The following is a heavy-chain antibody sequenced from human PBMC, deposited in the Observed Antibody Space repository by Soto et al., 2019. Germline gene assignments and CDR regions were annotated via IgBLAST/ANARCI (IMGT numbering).Heavy chain of an antibody. CDR3: ARRGSASWRNLFDS. CDR2: IYYDGST. V-gene: IGHV4-39*01. D-gene: IGHD2-2*01. CDR1: GGSITSTIDY. Sequence: LSLTFSVSGGSITSTIDYWGWIRQSPGKGLEWIGNIYYDGSTFYNPSLKSRVTISVDTSKRQFSLRVSSVTAADTAVYYCARRGSASWRNLFDSWGQGTMDTFSS. J-gene: IGHJ5*01.